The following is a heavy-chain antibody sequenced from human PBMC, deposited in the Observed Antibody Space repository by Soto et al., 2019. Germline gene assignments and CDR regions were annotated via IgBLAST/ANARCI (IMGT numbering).Heavy chain of an antibody. Sequence: SETLSLTCTVSGGSISSSSYYWGWIRQPPGKGLEWIGSIYYSGSTYYNPSLKSRVTISVDTSKNQFSLKLSSVTAADTAVYYCARQGAPGYCSSTSCYDHYYYYYYMDVWGKGTTVTVSS. CDR1: GGSISSSSYY. V-gene: IGHV4-39*01. CDR2: IYYSGST. CDR3: ARQGAPGYCSSTSCYDHYYYYYYMDV. J-gene: IGHJ6*03. D-gene: IGHD2-2*03.